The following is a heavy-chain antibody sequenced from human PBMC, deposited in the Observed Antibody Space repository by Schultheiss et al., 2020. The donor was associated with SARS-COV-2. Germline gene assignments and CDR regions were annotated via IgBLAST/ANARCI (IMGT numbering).Heavy chain of an antibody. CDR2: IYPGDSDT. D-gene: IGHD5-18*01. CDR3: ARHQLRGYSYGYVGY. V-gene: IGHV5-51*01. J-gene: IGHJ4*02. Sequence: GGSLRLSCKGSGYSFTSYWISWVRQMPGKGLEWMGIIYPGDSDTRYSPSFQGQVTISADKSISTAYLQWSSLKASDTAMYYCARHQLRGYSYGYVGYWGQGTLVTVSS. CDR1: GYSFTSYW.